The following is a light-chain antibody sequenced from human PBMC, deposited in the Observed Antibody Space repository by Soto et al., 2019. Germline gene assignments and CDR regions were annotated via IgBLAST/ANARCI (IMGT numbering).Light chain of an antibody. CDR1: QSVSSD. J-gene: IGKJ1*01. CDR3: QQYNNWPWT. CDR2: GES. V-gene: IGKV3-15*01. Sequence: EIVMTQSPSTLSVSPWGGTTLPCRASQSVSSDLAWYQQKPGQAPRLLIYGESTRATGIPARFSGSGSGTEFTLTISSLQSEDFAVYYCQQYNNWPWTFGQGTKVEIK.